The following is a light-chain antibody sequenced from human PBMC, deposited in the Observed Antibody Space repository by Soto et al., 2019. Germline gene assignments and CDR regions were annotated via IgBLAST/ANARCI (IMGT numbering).Light chain of an antibody. CDR2: GNN. CDR3: QSYDISLSGFV. Sequence: QSVLTQPPSVSGAPGQRVTISCTGSSSNIGAGYDVHYYQQLPGRAPKLLIYGNNNRPSGVPDRFSGSKSGTSASLAITGPRAEDEADYYCQSYDISLSGFVFGTGTKSPS. CDR1: SSNIGAGYD. V-gene: IGLV1-40*01. J-gene: IGLJ1*01.